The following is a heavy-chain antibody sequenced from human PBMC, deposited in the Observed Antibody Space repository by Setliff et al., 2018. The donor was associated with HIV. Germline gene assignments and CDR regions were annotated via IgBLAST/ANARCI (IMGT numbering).Heavy chain of an antibody. CDR2: LSGSGGST. CDR1: GFTFSTSW. D-gene: IGHD3-22*01. J-gene: IGHJ5*02. V-gene: IGHV3-23*01. Sequence: GGSLRLSCTTSGFTFSTSWMSWVRQAPGKGLEWVSVLSGSGGSTYYADSVKGRFTISRDNSKNTLYLQMNSLRAEETAVYFCARSENSGYSLPYTRFDAWGQGALVTVSS. CDR3: ARSENSGYSLPYTRFDA.